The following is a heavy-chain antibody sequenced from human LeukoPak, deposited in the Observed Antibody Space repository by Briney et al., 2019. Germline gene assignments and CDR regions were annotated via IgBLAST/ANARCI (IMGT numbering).Heavy chain of an antibody. CDR3: AKPASSRSGPPFDTFNI. CDR2: ISGSGGST. Sequence: GGSLRLSCAASGFTFSSYAMSWVRQARGKGLEWVSAISGSGGSTFYADSMKGRFTISRDNSKNTLYLKMNSLRAEDTAVYYCAKPASSRSGPPFDTFNIWGQGTMVTVSS. J-gene: IGHJ3*02. D-gene: IGHD6-19*01. V-gene: IGHV3-23*01. CDR1: GFTFSSYA.